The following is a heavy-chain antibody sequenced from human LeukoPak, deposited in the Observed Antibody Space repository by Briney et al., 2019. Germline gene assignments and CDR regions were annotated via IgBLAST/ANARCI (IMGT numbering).Heavy chain of an antibody. CDR2: VSYDGNDY. D-gene: IGHD6-19*01. CDR3: AKPTGDTGWYGLFEY. J-gene: IGHJ4*02. Sequence: PGGSLRLSCAASGFTFSGYATNWVRQAPGKGLEWVAVVSYDGNDYYYADSVKGRFTISRDNSKNTLYLQMNSLRAEDTAVYYCAKPTGDTGWYGLFEYWGQGTLVTVSS. V-gene: IGHV3-30*18. CDR1: GFTFSGYA.